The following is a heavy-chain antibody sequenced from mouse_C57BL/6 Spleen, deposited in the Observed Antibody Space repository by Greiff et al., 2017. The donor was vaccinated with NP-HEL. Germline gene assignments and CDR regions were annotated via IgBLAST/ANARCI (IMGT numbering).Heavy chain of an antibody. CDR3: TRSSGYVDFDY. CDR2: IDPETGGT. Sequence: VKLQESGAELVRPGASVTLSCKASGYTFTDYEMHWVKQTPVHGLEWIGAIDPETGGTAYNQKFKGKAILTADKSSSTAYMELRSLTSEDSAVYYCTRSSGYVDFDYWGQGTTLTVSS. D-gene: IGHD3-2*02. CDR1: GYTFTDYE. J-gene: IGHJ2*01. V-gene: IGHV1-15*01.